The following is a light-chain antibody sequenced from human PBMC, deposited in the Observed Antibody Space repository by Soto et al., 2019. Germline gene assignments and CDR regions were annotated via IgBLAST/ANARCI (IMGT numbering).Light chain of an antibody. CDR3: MHGKRLPYT. Sequence: DVVMTQSPLSLPVTLGQPASISCRSSQSVVNGDGNTYLNWFQQRPGQSPRRLIYRVSNRDPVVPHTFSGCGPGTDFTLNISAVEVEDGGLYYCMHGKRLPYTFGQGTQLQ. CDR1: QSVVNGDGNTY. J-gene: IGKJ2*01. V-gene: IGKV2-30*01. CDR2: RVS.